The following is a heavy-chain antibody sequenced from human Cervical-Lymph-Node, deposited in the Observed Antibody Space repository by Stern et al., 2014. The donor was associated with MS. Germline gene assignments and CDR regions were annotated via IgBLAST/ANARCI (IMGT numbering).Heavy chain of an antibody. D-gene: IGHD6-19*01. CDR2: ISSSSSYI. CDR3: ARDGGSSGRYYFDY. CDR1: GFTFSSYS. J-gene: IGHJ4*02. Sequence: EVQLLESGGGLVKPGGSLRLSCAASGFTFSSYSMNWVRQAPGKGLEWVSSISSSSSYIYYADSVKGRFTISRDNAKNSLYLQMNSLRAEDTAVYYCARDGGSSGRYYFDYWGQGTLVTVSS. V-gene: IGHV3-21*01.